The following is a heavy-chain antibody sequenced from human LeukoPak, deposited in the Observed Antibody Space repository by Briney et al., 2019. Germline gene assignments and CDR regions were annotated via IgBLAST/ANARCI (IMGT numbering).Heavy chain of an antibody. Sequence: GASVKVSCKASGGTFSSYAISWVRQAPGQGLEWMGRIIPILGIANYAQKFQGRVTITADKSTSTAYMELSSLRSEDTAVYYCARDTNDYVWGSYRTFDYWGQGTLVTVSS. CDR3: ARDTNDYVWGSYRTFDY. CDR1: GGTFSSYA. CDR2: IIPILGIA. V-gene: IGHV1-69*04. D-gene: IGHD3-16*02. J-gene: IGHJ4*02.